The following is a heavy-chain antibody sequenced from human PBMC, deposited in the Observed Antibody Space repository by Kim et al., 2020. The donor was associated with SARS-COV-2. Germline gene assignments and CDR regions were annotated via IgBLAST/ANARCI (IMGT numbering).Heavy chain of an antibody. CDR2: GCT. J-gene: IGHJ1*01. V-gene: IGHV3-43*01. Sequence: GCTYYADSVKGRFTISRDNSKNSLYLQMNSLRTEDTALYYCAKDGRVVPHWGQGTLVTVSS. CDR3: AKDGRVVPH. D-gene: IGHD1-26*01.